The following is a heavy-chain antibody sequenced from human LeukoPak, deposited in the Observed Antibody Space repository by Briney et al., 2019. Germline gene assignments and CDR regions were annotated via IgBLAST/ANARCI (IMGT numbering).Heavy chain of an antibody. CDR2: IYYSGST. CDR1: GGSISSYY. D-gene: IGHD3-22*01. CDR3: ARESGDYYDSSGYYYDAFDI. J-gene: IGHJ3*02. V-gene: IGHV4-59*01. Sequence: PSETLSLTCTVSGGSISSYYWSWIRKPPGKGLEWIGYIYYSGSTNYNPSLKSRVTISVDTSKNQFSLKLSSVTAADTAVYYCARESGDYYDSSGYYYDAFDIWGQGTMVTVSS.